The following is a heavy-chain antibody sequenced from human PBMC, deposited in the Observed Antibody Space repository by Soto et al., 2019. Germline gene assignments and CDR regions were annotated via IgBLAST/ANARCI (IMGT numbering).Heavy chain of an antibody. V-gene: IGHV3-11*01. D-gene: IGHD3-16*01. Sequence: NHGGSLRLSCAASGVAFCDYLSWVRQAPGKGLEGLSYLGRSGGTIYSAEAVKGRFTITRDNATNSLYLQMNNVRTEDTAVYYCARLPFPWGWFDPWGQGTLVTVSS. J-gene: IGHJ5*02. CDR2: LGRSGGTI. CDR1: GVAFCDY. CDR3: ARLPFPWGWFDP.